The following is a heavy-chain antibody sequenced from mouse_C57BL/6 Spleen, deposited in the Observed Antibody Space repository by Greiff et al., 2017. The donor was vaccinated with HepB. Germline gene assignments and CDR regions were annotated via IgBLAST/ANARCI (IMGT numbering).Heavy chain of an antibody. CDR3: TRDADYSYAMDY. J-gene: IGHJ4*01. D-gene: IGHD1-1*01. CDR1: GFTFSSYA. CDR2: ISSGGDYI. Sequence: EVKLVESGEGLVKPGGSLKLSCAASGFTFSSYAMSWVRQTPEKRLEWVAYISSGGDYIYYADTVKGRFTISRDNARNTLYLQMSSLKSEDTAMYYCTRDADYSYAMDYWGQGTSVTVSS. V-gene: IGHV5-9-1*02.